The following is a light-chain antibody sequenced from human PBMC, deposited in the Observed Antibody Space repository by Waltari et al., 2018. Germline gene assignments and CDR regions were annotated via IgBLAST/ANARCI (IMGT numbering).Light chain of an antibody. Sequence: DIQMTQSPATVSASVGDRVSLTCRASQTIGTWVAWYQQKPTKAPELLIYRASSLQSGVPSRFSGRGSGTDFTLTISNLQPNDSATYYYQHYDSNNLSLTFGGGSKVEI. CDR1: QTIGTW. J-gene: IGKJ4*01. CDR3: QHYDSNNLSLT. CDR2: RAS. V-gene: IGKV1-5*03.